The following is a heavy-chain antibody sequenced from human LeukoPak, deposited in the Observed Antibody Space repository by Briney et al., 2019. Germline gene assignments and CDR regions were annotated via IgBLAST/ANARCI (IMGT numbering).Heavy chain of an antibody. V-gene: IGHV3-7*01. CDR1: GFTFGNYW. J-gene: IGHJ4*02. CDR2: IQEAGSEK. D-gene: IGHD2-15*01. Sequence: GGSLRLSCAASGFTFGNYWMNWVRQAPGKGLQRVANIQEAGSEKYYVDSVKGRFTISRDNAKNSLYLQMNSLRAEDTAVYYCARGRKDCSAGNCYSDYWGQGTLVTVSS. CDR3: ARGRKDCSAGNCYSDY.